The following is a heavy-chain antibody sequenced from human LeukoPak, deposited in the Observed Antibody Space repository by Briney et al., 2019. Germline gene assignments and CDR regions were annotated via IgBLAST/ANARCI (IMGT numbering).Heavy chain of an antibody. Sequence: PGGSLRLSCAASGFTFDDYAMHWVRQAPGKGLEWGSLISGDGGSTYYADSVKGRFTISRDNSKNSLYLQMNSLRAEDTALYNCAKADYYDSSGFFDYWGQGTLVTVSS. J-gene: IGHJ4*02. CDR3: AKADYYDSSGFFDY. V-gene: IGHV3-43*02. D-gene: IGHD3-22*01. CDR1: GFTFDDYA. CDR2: ISGDGGST.